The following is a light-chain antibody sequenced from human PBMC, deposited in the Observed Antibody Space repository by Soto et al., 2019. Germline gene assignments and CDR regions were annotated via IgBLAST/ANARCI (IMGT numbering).Light chain of an antibody. CDR3: QQYGSSPPLT. CDR1: QSVRNSY. Sequence: IVVKQSPCTLSLYPGERATLSCRASQSVRNSYLAWYQRKPGQAPRLLIYGASIRATGIPDRFSGRGSGTDFTLTISRLEPEDFAMYYCQQYGSSPPLTFGGGTKVAI. J-gene: IGKJ4*01. V-gene: IGKV3-20*01. CDR2: GAS.